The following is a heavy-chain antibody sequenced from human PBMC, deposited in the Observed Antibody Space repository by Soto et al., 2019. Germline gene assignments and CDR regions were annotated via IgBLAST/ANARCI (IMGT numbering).Heavy chain of an antibody. J-gene: IGHJ5*02. Sequence: SETLSLTCTVSGGSISSRSYYWGWIRQPPGKGLEWIGSIYYSGSTYYNPSLKSRVTISVDTSKNQFSLKLSSVTAAETAVYYCARHYQAPRGKGYCSSTSCFRAIWFDPWGQGTLVTVSS. CDR3: ARHYQAPRGKGYCSSTSCFRAIWFDP. CDR2: IYYSGST. CDR1: GGSISSRSYY. D-gene: IGHD2-2*01. V-gene: IGHV4-39*01.